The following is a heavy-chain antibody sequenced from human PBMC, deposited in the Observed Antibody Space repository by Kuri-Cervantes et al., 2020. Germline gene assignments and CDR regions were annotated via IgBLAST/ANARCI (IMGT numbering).Heavy chain of an antibody. V-gene: IGHV3-21*01. CDR2: ISSSSSYI. CDR1: GFTFSSYS. J-gene: IGHJ4*02. Sequence: GGSLRLSCAASGFTFSSYSMNWVRQAPGKGLEWVSSISSSSSYIYYADSVKGRFTISRDNAKNSLYLQMNSLRAEDTAVYYCAKDSTRSGAFDYWGQGTLVTVSS. D-gene: IGHD7-27*01. CDR3: AKDSTRSGAFDY.